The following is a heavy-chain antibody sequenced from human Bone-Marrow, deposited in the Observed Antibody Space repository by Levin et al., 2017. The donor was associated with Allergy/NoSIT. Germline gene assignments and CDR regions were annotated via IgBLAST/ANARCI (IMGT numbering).Heavy chain of an antibody. CDR1: GFTFDDYA. V-gene: IGHV3-9*01. Sequence: SLKISCAASGFTFDDYAMHWVRQIPVKGLEWVSGITWNSAKIAYGDSFKGRFTISRDNAKNSLDLQMNSLRPEDTALYYCAKDIASGYFLAFDYWGQGALVTVSS. CDR2: ITWNSAKI. J-gene: IGHJ4*02. D-gene: IGHD5-12*01. CDR3: AKDIASGYFLAFDY.